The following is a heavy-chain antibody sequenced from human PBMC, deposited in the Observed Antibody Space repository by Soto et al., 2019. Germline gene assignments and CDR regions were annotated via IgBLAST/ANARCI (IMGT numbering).Heavy chain of an antibody. CDR2: ISYDGSNK. Sequence: PGGSLRLSCAASGFTFSSYGMHWVRQAPGKGLEWVAVISYDGSNKYYADSVKGRFTVSRDDSKNTLNLQMNSLRPEDTAVYYCAKGIRLWSVLAHWGQGTLVTVSS. J-gene: IGHJ4*02. V-gene: IGHV3-30*18. CDR1: GFTFSSYG. CDR3: AKGIRLWSVLAH. D-gene: IGHD5-18*01.